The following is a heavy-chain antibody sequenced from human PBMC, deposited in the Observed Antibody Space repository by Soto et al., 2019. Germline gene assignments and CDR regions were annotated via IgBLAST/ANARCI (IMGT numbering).Heavy chain of an antibody. CDR3: VRGGGGGLFDP. J-gene: IGHJ5*02. CDR2: ISPGSRYP. V-gene: IGHV3-11*06. Sequence: GGSLRLSCAVSGFTFGDSYMSWIRQAPGRGLEWLSYISPGSRYPAYADSVKGRFTISRDNAKRSLYLQMMSLTAEDTAIYYCVRGGGGGLFDPWGQGTMVTVSS. D-gene: IGHD2-15*01. CDR1: GFTFGDSY.